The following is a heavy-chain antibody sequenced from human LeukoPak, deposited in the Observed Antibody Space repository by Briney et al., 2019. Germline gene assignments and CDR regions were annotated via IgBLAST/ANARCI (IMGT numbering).Heavy chain of an antibody. CDR3: ARDDCSSTSCFLYYYYYGMDV. V-gene: IGHV3-7*01. CDR2: IKQDGSEK. D-gene: IGHD2-2*01. Sequence: GGSLRLSCAASGFTFSSYAMSWVRQAPGKGLEWVANIKQDGSEKYYVDSVKGRFTISRDNAKNSLYLQMNSLRAEDTAVYYCARDDCSSTSCFLYYYYYGMDVWGQGTTVTVSS. J-gene: IGHJ6*02. CDR1: GFTFSSYA.